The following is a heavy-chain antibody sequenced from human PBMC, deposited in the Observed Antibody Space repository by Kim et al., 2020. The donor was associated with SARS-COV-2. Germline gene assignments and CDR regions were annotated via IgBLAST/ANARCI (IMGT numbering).Heavy chain of an antibody. D-gene: IGHD3-22*01. J-gene: IGHJ4*02. V-gene: IGHV3-49*02. CDR3: TRDPPKYYYDSSGYPFDY. Sequence: KGRFTISRDDSKSIAYLQMNSLKTEDTAVYYCTRDPPKYYYDSSGYPFDYWGQGTLVTVSS.